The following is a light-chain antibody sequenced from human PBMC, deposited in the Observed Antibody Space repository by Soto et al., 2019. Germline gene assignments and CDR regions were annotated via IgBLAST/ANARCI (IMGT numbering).Light chain of an antibody. J-gene: IGLJ1*01. CDR2: DVS. Sequence: QSALTQPASVSGSPGQSITISCTGTSSDVGGYNYVSWYQQHPGKAPKLMIYDVSNRPSGVSNRFSGSKSGNTASLTISGLQAEDEADYYCSSYSSSSTLVFGTGTMSPS. CDR3: SSYSSSSTLV. CDR1: SSDVGGYNY. V-gene: IGLV2-14*01.